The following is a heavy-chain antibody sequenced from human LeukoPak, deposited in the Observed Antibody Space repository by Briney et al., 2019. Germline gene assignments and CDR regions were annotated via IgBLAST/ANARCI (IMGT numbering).Heavy chain of an antibody. D-gene: IGHD2-2*01. J-gene: IGHJ4*02. CDR1: GGSISSGSYY. CDR3: ARGLATAQGKAAMPL. Sequence: SQTLSLTCIVSGGSISSGSYYWTWIRQHPGKGLEWIGYIYYSGSAYYNPSLKSRVTISVDTSKNQFSLNLSSVTAADTAVYYCARGLATAQGKAAMPLWGQGTLVTVSS. CDR2: IYYSGSA. V-gene: IGHV4-31*02.